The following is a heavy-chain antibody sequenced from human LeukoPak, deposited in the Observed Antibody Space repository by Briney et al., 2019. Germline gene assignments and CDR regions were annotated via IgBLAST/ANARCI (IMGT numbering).Heavy chain of an antibody. CDR3: ARENLNYYGSGSYLY. CDR1: GYPFSGYY. D-gene: IGHD3-10*01. V-gene: IGHV1-2*02. J-gene: IGHJ4*02. CDR2: INPESGAT. Sequence: ASVPVSCKASGYPFSGYYIHWVRQGPGQGLEWLGWINPESGATKYAQRFEGRVTLTRDTSVTTVHMELSGLRYHDSAVYYCARENLNYYGSGSYLYWGQGSQVTVSS.